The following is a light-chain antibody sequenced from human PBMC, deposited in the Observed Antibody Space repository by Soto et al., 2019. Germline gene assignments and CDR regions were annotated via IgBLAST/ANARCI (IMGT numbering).Light chain of an antibody. CDR1: QSISSW. CDR3: QQYNSYSRN. CDR2: KAS. J-gene: IGKJ2*01. Sequence: DIHMTQSPSTLSASVGDRVTITCRANQSISSWLAWYQQKPGKAPKVLIYKASGLQSGVPSRFSGSGSGTEFTLTISSLQPDDFATYYCQQYNSYSRNFGQGTKLEIK. V-gene: IGKV1-5*03.